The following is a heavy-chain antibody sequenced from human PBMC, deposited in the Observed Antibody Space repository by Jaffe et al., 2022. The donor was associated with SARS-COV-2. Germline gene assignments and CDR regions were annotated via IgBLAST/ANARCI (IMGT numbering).Heavy chain of an antibody. CDR1: GFIFTNYA. CDR3: AKREPFWSGHAFYYGLDV. CDR2: ISASGDTT. J-gene: IGHJ6*02. Sequence: EVHLLESGGGLVQPGGSLRLSCAASGFIFTNYAMSWVRQAPGKGLEWVSDISASGDTTYYADSVKGRFTISREDSKNTLYLQMNSLGAEDTAVYYCAKREPFWSGHAFYYGLDVWGQGTTVTVSS. V-gene: IGHV3-23*01. D-gene: IGHD3-3*01.